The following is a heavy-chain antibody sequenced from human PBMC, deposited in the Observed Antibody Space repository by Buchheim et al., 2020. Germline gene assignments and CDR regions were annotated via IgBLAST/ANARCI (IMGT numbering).Heavy chain of an antibody. Sequence: EVQLLESGGGLVQPGGSLRLSCAASGFTFSSYAMSWVRQAPGKGLEWVSAISGSGGSTYYADSVKGRFIIPRDNSENTLYLQMNSLRAEDTAVYYCAKGLLEGYYDSSGYLYYYYYGMDVWGQGTT. CDR1: GFTFSSYA. D-gene: IGHD3-22*01. J-gene: IGHJ6*02. CDR2: ISGSGGST. CDR3: AKGLLEGYYDSSGYLYYYYYGMDV. V-gene: IGHV3-23*01.